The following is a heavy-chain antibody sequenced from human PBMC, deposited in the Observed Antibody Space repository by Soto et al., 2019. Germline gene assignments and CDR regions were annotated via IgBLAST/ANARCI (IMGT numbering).Heavy chain of an antibody. CDR1: GYTFTSYG. CDR3: AKTGLRGVWFDP. V-gene: IGHV1-18*04. Sequence: QVQLVQSGAEVKKPGASVKVSCKASGYTFTSYGISWVRQAPGQGLEWMGWISAYNGNTNYAQKLQGRVTMTTDTTTGPAYMELRSLRSDDPAGYFWAKTGLRGVWFDPWGQGTLVTVSS. J-gene: IGHJ5*02. CDR2: ISAYNGNT. D-gene: IGHD3-9*01.